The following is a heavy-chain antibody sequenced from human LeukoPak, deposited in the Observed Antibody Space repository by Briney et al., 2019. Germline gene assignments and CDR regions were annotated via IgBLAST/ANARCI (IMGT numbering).Heavy chain of an antibody. D-gene: IGHD3-22*01. V-gene: IGHV3-11*04. CDR3: AKDRSITYHYYGSSGYPDY. Sequence: PGGSLRLSCAASGFTFSDYYMSWIRQAPGKGLEWVSYISSSGSTIYYADSVKGRFTISRDNAKNSLYLQMNSLRAEDTAVYYCAKDRSITYHYYGSSGYPDYWGQGTLVTVSS. CDR1: GFTFSDYY. J-gene: IGHJ4*02. CDR2: ISSSGSTI.